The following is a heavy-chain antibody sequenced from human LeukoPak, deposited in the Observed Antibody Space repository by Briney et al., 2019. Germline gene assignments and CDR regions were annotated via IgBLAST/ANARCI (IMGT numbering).Heavy chain of an antibody. CDR2: ILDVGVMK. D-gene: IGHD2-15*01. Sequence: GGSLRLSCAASGFTFSSYGMHWVRQAPGKGLEWVAVILDVGVMKYYADSVKGRFTISRDNSKNTLYLQMNSLRAEDTAVYYCAKDFQVYCSGGSCYSYYYYGMDVWGQGTTVTV. CDR1: GFTFSSYG. CDR3: AKDFQVYCSGGSCYSYYYYGMDV. V-gene: IGHV3-30*18. J-gene: IGHJ6*02.